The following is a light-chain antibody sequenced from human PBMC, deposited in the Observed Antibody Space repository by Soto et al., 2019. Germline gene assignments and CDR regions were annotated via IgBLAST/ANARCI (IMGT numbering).Light chain of an antibody. CDR1: QSVSSSY. J-gene: IGKJ2*01. Sequence: EIVLTQSPGTLSLSPGERATLSCRASQSVSSSYLAWYQQKPGQAPRLLIYGASNRATGIPDRFSGSGSGTDFTLTISRLEPEDCAVYYCQQYGSSPYTFGQGTKLEIK. CDR2: GAS. CDR3: QQYGSSPYT. V-gene: IGKV3-20*01.